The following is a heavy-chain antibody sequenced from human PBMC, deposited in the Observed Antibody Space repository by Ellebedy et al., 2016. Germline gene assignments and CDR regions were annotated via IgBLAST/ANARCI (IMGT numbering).Heavy chain of an antibody. D-gene: IGHD2-2*01. Sequence: SETLSLTXTVSGSSISSSYWTWTPHPAGTGLEWIGRIYTSGSTNYNPSLKSRVTMSVDTSKNQFSLKLSSVTAADTAVYYWASCSTSCPDAFDIWGQGTMVTVSS. V-gene: IGHV4-4*07. J-gene: IGHJ3*02. CDR3: ASCSTSCPDAFDI. CDR1: GSSISSSY. CDR2: IYTSGST.